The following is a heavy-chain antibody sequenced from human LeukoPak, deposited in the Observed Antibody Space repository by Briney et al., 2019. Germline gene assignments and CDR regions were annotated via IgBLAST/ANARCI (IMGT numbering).Heavy chain of an antibody. V-gene: IGHV4-31*03. CDR3: ARDMTTVTYAFDI. CDR2: IYYSGST. J-gene: IGHJ3*02. Sequence: SETLSLTCTVSGGSISSGGYYWSWISQHPGKGLEWIGYIYYSGSTYYNPSLKSRVTISVDTSKSQFSLKLSSVTAADTAVYYCARDMTTVTYAFDIWGQGTMVTVSS. CDR1: GGSISSGGYY. D-gene: IGHD4-11*01.